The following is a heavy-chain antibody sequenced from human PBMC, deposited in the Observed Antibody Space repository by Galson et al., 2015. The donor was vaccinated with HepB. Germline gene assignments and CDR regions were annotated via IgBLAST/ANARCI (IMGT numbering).Heavy chain of an antibody. CDR1: GGSISSYY. V-gene: IGHV4-59*12. D-gene: IGHD4/OR15-4a*01. CDR2: INHSGST. Sequence: SETLSLTCTVSGGSISSYYWSWIRQPPGKGLEWIGYINHSGSTNYNPSLKSRVTISVDTSKNQFSLKLSSVTAADTAVYYCARETVWSKLLDYWAREPWSPSPQ. CDR3: ARETVWSKLLDY. J-gene: IGHJ4*02.